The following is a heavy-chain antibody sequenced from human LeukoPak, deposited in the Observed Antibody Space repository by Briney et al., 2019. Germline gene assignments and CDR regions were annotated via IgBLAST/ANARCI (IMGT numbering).Heavy chain of an antibody. CDR2: ISGNGGST. CDR3: ARAKRGTPLPISYYYYGMDV. CDR1: GFTFSTYA. J-gene: IGHJ6*02. D-gene: IGHD1-1*01. V-gene: IGHV3-23*01. Sequence: GGSLRLSCAASGFTFSTYAMNWVRQAPGKGLEWVSGISGNGGSTHYADSVKGRFTISRDNSKSTLYVQMNSLRDEDTAVYFCARAKRGTPLPISYYYYGMDVWGQGTTVTVSS.